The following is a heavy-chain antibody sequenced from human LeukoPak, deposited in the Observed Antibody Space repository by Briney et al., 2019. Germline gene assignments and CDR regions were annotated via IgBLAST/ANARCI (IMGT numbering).Heavy chain of an antibody. V-gene: IGHV3-20*04. CDR1: GFTFDDYG. Sequence: GGSLRLSCAASGFTFDDYGMSWVRQAPGKGLEWVSGINWNGGSTGYADSVKGRFTISRDNAKNSLYLQMNSLRAEDTALYYCARDRTTGYSSGPFASWGQGTLVTVSS. J-gene: IGHJ4*02. D-gene: IGHD6-19*01. CDR2: INWNGGST. CDR3: ARDRTTGYSSGPFAS.